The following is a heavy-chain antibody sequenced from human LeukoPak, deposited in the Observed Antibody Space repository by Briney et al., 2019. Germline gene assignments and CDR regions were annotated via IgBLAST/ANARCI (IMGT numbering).Heavy chain of an antibody. D-gene: IGHD3-10*01. V-gene: IGHV1-18*01. CDR2: FSVYNGNT. CDR3: ARDYYYGSGSYYNVFDY. CDR1: GYTFTSYG. J-gene: IGHJ4*02. Sequence: GASVKVSCKASGYTFTSYGISWVRQAPGQGLEWMGWFSVYNGNTNYAQKLQGRVTLTTDTSTSTAYMDLRSLRSDDTAVYYCARDYYYGSGSYYNVFDYWGQGTLVTVSS.